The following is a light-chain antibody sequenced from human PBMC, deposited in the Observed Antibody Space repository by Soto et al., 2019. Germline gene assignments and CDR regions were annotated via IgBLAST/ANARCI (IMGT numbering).Light chain of an antibody. Sequence: QAVVTQEPSLTVSPGGTVTLTCGSSTGAVTSGHYPYWFQQKPGQAPRTLIYDTSNKHSWTPARFSGSLLGGKAALTLSGAQPEDEADYYCQSYDSSLGDVVFGGGTKLTVL. V-gene: IGLV7-46*01. J-gene: IGLJ2*01. CDR1: TGAVTSGHY. CDR3: QSYDSSLGDVV. CDR2: DTS.